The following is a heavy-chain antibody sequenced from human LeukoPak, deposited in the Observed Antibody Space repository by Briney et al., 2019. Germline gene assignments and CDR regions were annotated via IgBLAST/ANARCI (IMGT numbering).Heavy chain of an antibody. V-gene: IGHV4-39*01. D-gene: IGHD2-21*02. J-gene: IGHJ4*02. CDR3: ARRLHYYDF. Sequence: SETLSLTCTVCGGSIISTRDHWDWIRQPPGKGLEWIGSVHYSGTTYYTHNPSLRSRVTISVDTSKNQFSLEVTSVSAADTATYYCARRLHYYDFWGQGTLVTVSS. CDR2: VHYSGTT. CDR1: GGSIISTRDH.